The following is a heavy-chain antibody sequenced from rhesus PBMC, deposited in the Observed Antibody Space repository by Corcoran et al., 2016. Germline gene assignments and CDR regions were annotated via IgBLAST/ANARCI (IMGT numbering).Heavy chain of an antibody. CDR2: IYPGDSDT. Sequence: EVQLVQSGAAVKRPGESLRISCKTSGYSFTISWMRWVRQMPGKGLEWMGSIYPGDSDTKYNPSFQGHVTISADKSISTTYLQWSSLKASDTATYYCAKKGGLYYFDYWGQGVLVTVSS. CDR1: GYSFTISW. V-gene: IGHV5-43*02. CDR3: AKKGGLYYFDY. J-gene: IGHJ4*01. D-gene: IGHD6-37*01.